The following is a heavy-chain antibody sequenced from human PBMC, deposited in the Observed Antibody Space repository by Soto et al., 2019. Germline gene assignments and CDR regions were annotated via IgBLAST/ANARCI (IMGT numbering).Heavy chain of an antibody. V-gene: IGHV1-2*02. CDR1: GFGFTGRS. Sequence: GSAEACSKAPGFGFTGRSLRWAHQATGQGLEWMGWINPNSGGTNYAQKFQGRVTVTRDTSISTAYMELSRLRSDDTVVSYCSRDPSDKALGNWAQGLLLT. D-gene: IGHD2-21*01. J-gene: IGHJ4*02. CDR3: SRDPSDKALGN. CDR2: INPNSGGT.